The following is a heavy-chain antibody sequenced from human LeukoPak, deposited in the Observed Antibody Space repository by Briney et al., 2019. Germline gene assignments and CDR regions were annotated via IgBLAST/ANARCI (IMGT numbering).Heavy chain of an antibody. CDR1: GGSFSGYY. Sequence: SETLSLTCAVYGGSFSGYYWSWIRQPPGKGLEWIGEIYHSGSTNYNPSLKSRVTISVDKSKNQFSLKLSSVTAADTAVYYCARDEAVAGFDYWGQGTLVTVSS. V-gene: IGHV4-34*01. CDR2: IYHSGST. D-gene: IGHD6-19*01. CDR3: ARDEAVAGFDY. J-gene: IGHJ4*02.